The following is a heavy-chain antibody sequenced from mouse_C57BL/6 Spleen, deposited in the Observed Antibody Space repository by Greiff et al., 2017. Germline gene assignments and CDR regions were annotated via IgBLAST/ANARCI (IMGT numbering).Heavy chain of an antibody. V-gene: IGHV1-5*01. J-gene: IGHJ1*03. CDR1: GYTFTSYW. D-gene: IGHD1-1*01. CDR3: TRVFYYGSLYWYFDV. Sequence: EVQLQQSGTVLARPGASVKMSCKTSGYTFTSYWMHWVKQRPGQGLEWIGAIYPGNSDTSSNQKFKGKAKLTAVTSASTAYMELSSLTNEDSAVYYCTRVFYYGSLYWYFDVWGTGTTVTVSS. CDR2: IYPGNSDT.